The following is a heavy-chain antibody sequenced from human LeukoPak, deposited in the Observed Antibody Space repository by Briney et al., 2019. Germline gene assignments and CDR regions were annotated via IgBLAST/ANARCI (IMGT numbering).Heavy chain of an antibody. CDR3: ARILGYNYGSFDY. V-gene: IGHV2-70*11. D-gene: IGHD5-18*01. J-gene: IGHJ4*02. Sequence: SGPALVKPTQTLTLTCTFSGFSLRTSGMCVNWIRQPPGKALEWLAGIDWDDDKYYSTSLETRLTISKDTSKNQVVLTMANMDPAGTATYYCARILGYNYGSFDYWGQGTPVTVSS. CDR1: GFSLRTSGMC. CDR2: IDWDDDK.